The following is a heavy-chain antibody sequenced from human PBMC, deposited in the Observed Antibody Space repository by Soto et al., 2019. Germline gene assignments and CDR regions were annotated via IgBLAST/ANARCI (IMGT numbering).Heavy chain of an antibody. CDR3: ARDAEYYDILTGVRYYAFDI. Sequence: GASVKVSCKASGYTFTSYAMHWVRQAPGQRLEWMGWINAGNGNTKYSQKFQGRVTITRDTSASTAYMELSSLRSEDTAVYYCARDAEYYDILTGVRYYAFDIWGQGTMVTVSS. CDR2: INAGNGNT. CDR1: GYTFTSYA. V-gene: IGHV1-3*01. D-gene: IGHD3-9*01. J-gene: IGHJ3*02.